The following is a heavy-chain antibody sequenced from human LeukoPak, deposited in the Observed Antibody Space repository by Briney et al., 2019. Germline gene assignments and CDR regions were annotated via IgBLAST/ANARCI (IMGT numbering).Heavy chain of an antibody. CDR2: AYYRSKWYN. CDR3: ARDSNSGQDV. J-gene: IGHJ6*04. Sequence: SHTLSLTCGISGDSVSSNSADWNWLRQSPSRGLDWLGRAYYRSKWYNDYAVSVKSRITINPDTSKNQFSLQLNPVTPEDTAVYYCARDSNSGQDVWGKGTTVTVSS. CDR1: GDSVSSNSAD. D-gene: IGHD5-12*01. V-gene: IGHV6-1*01.